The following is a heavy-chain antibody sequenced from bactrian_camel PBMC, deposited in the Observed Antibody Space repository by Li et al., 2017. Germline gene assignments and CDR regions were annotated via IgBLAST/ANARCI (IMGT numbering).Heavy chain of an antibody. CDR2: MYTGFGGGNI. D-gene: IGHD2*01. Sequence: HVQLVESGGGSVQAGGSLRLSCAASNRPSDINCLGWSRQAPGKGREGVAAMYTGFGGGNIYYDDSVKGRFTISQDNSKNTLFLQMDSLKPEDTGMYYCAAGLPVGGWGALRQTNYNLWGQGTQVTVS. CDR3: AAGLPVGGWGALRQTNYNL. J-gene: IGHJ4*01. CDR1: NRPSDINC. V-gene: IGHV3S1*01.